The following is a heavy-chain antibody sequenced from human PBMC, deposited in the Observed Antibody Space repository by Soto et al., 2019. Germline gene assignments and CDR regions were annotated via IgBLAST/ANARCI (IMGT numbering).Heavy chain of an antibody. Sequence: QVQLQESGPGLVKPSETLSLTCTVSGGSISNYYWTWIRQPPGKGLQWIGYIYYSGTTNYNPSLKSRVTISVDTSKNQFSLKLSSVTAADTAVYYCAKLPWAGYGGVFGPWGQGTLVTVSS. V-gene: IGHV4-59*01. CDR2: IYYSGTT. CDR1: GGSISNYY. J-gene: IGHJ5*02. CDR3: AKLPWAGYGGVFGP. D-gene: IGHD2-8*02.